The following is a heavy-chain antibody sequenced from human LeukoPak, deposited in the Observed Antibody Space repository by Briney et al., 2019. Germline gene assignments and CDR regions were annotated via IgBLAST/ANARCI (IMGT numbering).Heavy chain of an antibody. V-gene: IGHV4-30-2*01. CDR1: GGSISSGGYS. J-gene: IGHJ3*02. D-gene: IGHD3-22*01. CDR3: AARYYYDSSGYLWNHAFDI. CDR2: IYHSGST. Sequence: PSETLSLTCAVSGGSISSGGYSWSWIRQPPGKGLEWIGYIYHSGSTYYNPSLKSRVTISVDRSKNQFSLKLSSVTAADTAVYYCAARYYYDSSGYLWNHAFDIWGQGTMVTVSS.